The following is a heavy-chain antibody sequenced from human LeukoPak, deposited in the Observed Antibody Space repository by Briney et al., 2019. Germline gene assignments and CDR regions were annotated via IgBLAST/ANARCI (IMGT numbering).Heavy chain of an antibody. Sequence: GGSLRLPCAASGFTFDDYAMHWVRQAPGKGLEWVSGISWNSGSIGYADSVKGRFTISRDNAKNSLYLQMNSLRAEDTAVYYCAKEEWGFGEFPLFMDVWGKGTTVTISS. CDR1: GFTFDDYA. CDR3: AKEEWGFGEFPLFMDV. D-gene: IGHD3-10*01. CDR2: ISWNSGSI. V-gene: IGHV3-9*01. J-gene: IGHJ6*03.